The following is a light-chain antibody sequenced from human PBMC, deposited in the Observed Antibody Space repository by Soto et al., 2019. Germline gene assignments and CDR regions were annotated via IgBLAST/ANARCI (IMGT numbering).Light chain of an antibody. CDR2: DVN. CDR1: TTDVDGYDY. V-gene: IGLV2-14*03. CDR3: TSYTGSAPFHA. J-gene: IGLJ1*01. Sequence: QSVLTQPASVSGSPGQSITISCTGATTDVDGYDYVSWYQQHPGQAPKLMIFDVNNRPSGVSGRFSGSKSGDTASLTISGLQAEDDGDYYCTSYTGSAPFHAFGSGTKVTVL.